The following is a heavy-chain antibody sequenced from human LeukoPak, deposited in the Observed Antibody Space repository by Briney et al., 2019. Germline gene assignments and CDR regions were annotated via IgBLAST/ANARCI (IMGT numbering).Heavy chain of an antibody. J-gene: IGHJ6*02. D-gene: IGHD5-24*01. CDR1: GGSISSSSYY. V-gene: IGHV4-39*07. Sequence: PSETLSLTCTVSGGSISSSSYYWDWIRQPPGTGLEWIGSIYYSGSAYYNPSLKSRVTMSVDTSKNQFSLKLSSVTAADTAVYYCASLKMATPHYYYYGMDVWGQGTTVTVSS. CDR2: IYYSGSA. CDR3: ASLKMATPHYYYYGMDV.